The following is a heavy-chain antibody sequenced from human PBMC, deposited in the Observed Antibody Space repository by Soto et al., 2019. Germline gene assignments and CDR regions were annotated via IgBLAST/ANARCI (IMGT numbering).Heavy chain of an antibody. Sequence: EVQLVKSGGGLVQPGGSLRLSCAASGFTVSNNYMRWVRQAPGKGLEWVSLIYSGGATYYADSVKGRFTISRDNSKNTLYLQMNSLRAEDTAVYYSARDGTYNWVGGQGILVTVSS. D-gene: IGHD1-1*01. V-gene: IGHV3-66*01. CDR1: GFTVSNNY. J-gene: IGHJ4*02. CDR3: ARDGTYNWV. CDR2: IYSGGAT.